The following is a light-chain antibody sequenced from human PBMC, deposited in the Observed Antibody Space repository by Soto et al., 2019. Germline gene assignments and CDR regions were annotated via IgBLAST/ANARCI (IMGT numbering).Light chain of an antibody. V-gene: IGKV3-15*01. CDR3: QQYNGWPRT. CDR2: AAS. CDR1: QTIDTN. Sequence: EIVMTQSPGTLSVSPGERATLSCRASQTIDTNLAWYQQKPGQAPRLLIFAASTRATGIPARFSGSGSGTEFTLTISSLQSEDFAIYYCQQYNGWPRTFXQGTKVDIK. J-gene: IGKJ1*01.